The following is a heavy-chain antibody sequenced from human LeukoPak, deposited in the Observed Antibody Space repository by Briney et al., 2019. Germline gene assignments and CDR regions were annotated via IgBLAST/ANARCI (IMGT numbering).Heavy chain of an antibody. Sequence: ASVKVSCKASGYTFTSYYMHWVRQAPGQGLEWMGIINPSGGSTSYAQKFQGRVTMTRDTSTSTVYMELSSLRSEDTAIALSGSYLKYYFDYWGQGTLVTASS. CDR3: GSYLKYYFDY. D-gene: IGHD1-26*01. J-gene: IGHJ4*02. CDR2: INPSGGST. V-gene: IGHV1-46*01. CDR1: GYTFTSYY.